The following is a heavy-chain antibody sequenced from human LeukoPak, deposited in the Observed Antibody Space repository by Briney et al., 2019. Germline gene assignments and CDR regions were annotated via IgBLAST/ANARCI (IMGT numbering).Heavy chain of an antibody. CDR2: IIPIFGIA. D-gene: IGHD3-3*01. J-gene: IGHJ4*02. V-gene: IGHV1-69*04. CDR3: AVDFWRSQGFDY. Sequence: SVKVSCKASGGTFSSYAISWVRQAPGQGLEWMGRIIPIFGIANYAQKFQGRVTITADKSTSTAYMELSSLRFEDTAVYYCAVDFWRSQGFDYWGQGTLVTVSS. CDR1: GGTFSSYA.